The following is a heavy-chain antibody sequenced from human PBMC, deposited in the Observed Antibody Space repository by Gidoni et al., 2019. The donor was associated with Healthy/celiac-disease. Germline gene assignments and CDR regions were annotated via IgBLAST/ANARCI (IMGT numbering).Heavy chain of an antibody. D-gene: IGHD3-22*01. Sequence: QITLKESGPTLVKPTQTLTLTCTFSGLSLSTSGVGVGWIRQPPGKALEWLALIYWDDDKRYSPSLKSRLTITKDTSKNQVVLTMTNMDPVDTATYYCAHRGYDSSGYYYYFDYWGQGTLVTVSS. CDR1: GLSLSTSGVG. V-gene: IGHV2-5*02. CDR3: AHRGYDSSGYYYYFDY. CDR2: IYWDDDK. J-gene: IGHJ4*02.